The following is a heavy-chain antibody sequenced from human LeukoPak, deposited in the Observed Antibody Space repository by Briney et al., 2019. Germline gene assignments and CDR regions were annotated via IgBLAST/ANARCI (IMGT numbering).Heavy chain of an antibody. V-gene: IGHV3-9*01. CDR1: GFTFDDYA. Sequence: GGSLRLSCAAPGFTFDDYAMHWVRQAPGKGLEWVSGISWNSGSIGYADSVKGRFTISRDNAKNSLYLQMNSLRAEDTALYYCAKAPNYDFWSGYYDYFDYWGQGTLVTVSS. D-gene: IGHD3-3*01. CDR3: AKAPNYDFWSGYYDYFDY. J-gene: IGHJ4*02. CDR2: ISWNSGSI.